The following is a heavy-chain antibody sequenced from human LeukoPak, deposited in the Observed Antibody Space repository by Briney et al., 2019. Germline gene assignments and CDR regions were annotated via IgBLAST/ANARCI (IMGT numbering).Heavy chain of an antibody. CDR2: IYSGGST. D-gene: IGHD3-3*01. CDR1: GFTVSSNY. CDR3: ARGARGYYDFWSGYYTAEYFQH. V-gene: IGHV3-66*02. J-gene: IGHJ1*01. Sequence: GGSLRLSXAASGFTVSSNYMSWVRQAPGKGLEWVSVIYSGGSTYYADSVKGRFTISRDNSKNTLYLQMNSLRAEDTAVYYCARGARGYYDFWSGYYTAEYFQHWGQGTLVTVSS.